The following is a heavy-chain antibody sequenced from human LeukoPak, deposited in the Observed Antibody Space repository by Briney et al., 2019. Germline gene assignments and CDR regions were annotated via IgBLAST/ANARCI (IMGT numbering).Heavy chain of an antibody. CDR1: GFTFSSYE. J-gene: IGHJ4*02. D-gene: IGHD5-24*01. Sequence: HPGGSLRLSCAASGFTFSSYEMNWVRQAPGKGLEWVSYIYSSGSNIYYADSVKGRFTISRDNAKNSLCLQMNSLRAEDTAVYYCAREGGDDYNVGFDYWGQGTLVTVSS. V-gene: IGHV3-48*03. CDR3: AREGGDDYNVGFDY. CDR2: IYSSGSNI.